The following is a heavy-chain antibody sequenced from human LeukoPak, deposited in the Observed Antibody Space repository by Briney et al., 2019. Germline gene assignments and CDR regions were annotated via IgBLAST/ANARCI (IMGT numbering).Heavy chain of an antibody. CDR1: GGSISSGNYY. J-gene: IGHJ4*02. V-gene: IGHV4-31*03. CDR2: ISYSGTP. Sequence: SETLSLTCTVSGGSISSGNYYWSWIRQHPGKGLEWIGYISYSGTPYYNPSLKNRVAVSVDTSKNQFSLRLSSVTAADTAMYYCARMTSGSSFDYWGQGTLVTVSS. CDR3: ARMTSGSSFDY. D-gene: IGHD3-10*01.